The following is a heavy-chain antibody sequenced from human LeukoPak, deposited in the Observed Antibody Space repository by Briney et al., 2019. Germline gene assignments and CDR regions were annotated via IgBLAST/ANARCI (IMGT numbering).Heavy chain of an antibody. Sequence: GGSLRLSCAASGFTFSSSDMHWVRQAPGKGLEWVAVISHDGSNKYYADSVKGRFTISRDNSKNTLYLQMNSLRAEDTAVYYCARGSRAIVTTKFARGRYMDVWGKGTTVTVSS. D-gene: IGHD5-12*01. J-gene: IGHJ6*03. CDR3: ARGSRAIVTTKFARGRYMDV. V-gene: IGHV3-30*03. CDR1: GFTFSSSD. CDR2: ISHDGSNK.